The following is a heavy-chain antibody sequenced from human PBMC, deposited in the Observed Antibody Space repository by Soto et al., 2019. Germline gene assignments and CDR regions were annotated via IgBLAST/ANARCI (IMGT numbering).Heavy chain of an antibody. D-gene: IGHD6-13*01. CDR2: INHSGST. V-gene: IGHV4-34*01. CDR3: ARGRRGAAAGIVFGY. CDR1: GGSFSGYY. Sequence: PSETLSLTCSVYGGSFSGYYWSWIRQPPGKGLEWIGEINHSGSTNYNPSLKSRVTISVDTSKNQFSLKLSSVTAADTAVYYCARGRRGAAAGIVFGYWGQGTLVTVSS. J-gene: IGHJ4*02.